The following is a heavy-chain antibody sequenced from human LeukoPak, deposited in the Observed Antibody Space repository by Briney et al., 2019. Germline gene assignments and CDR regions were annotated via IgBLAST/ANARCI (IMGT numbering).Heavy chain of an antibody. CDR2: IYYSGST. V-gene: IGHV4-39*01. D-gene: IGHD2-15*01. CDR3: ARHRAATAYYYYMDV. J-gene: IGHJ6*03. CDR1: GGSISSSSYY. Sequence: SETLSLTCTVSGGSISSSSYYLGWIRQPPGKGLEWIGSIYYSGSTYYNPSLKSRVTISVDTSKNQFSLKLSSVTAADTAVYYCARHRAATAYYYYMDVWGKGTTVTVSS.